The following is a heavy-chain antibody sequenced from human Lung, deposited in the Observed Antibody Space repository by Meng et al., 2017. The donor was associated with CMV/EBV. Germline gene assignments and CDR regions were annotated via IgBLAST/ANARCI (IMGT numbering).Heavy chain of an antibody. J-gene: IGHJ4*02. CDR1: GYTFTAHY. CDR2: IHPHRGDT. Sequence: ASXXVSCKASGYTFTAHYFHWVRQAPGQGLEWMGWIHPHRGDTNYAQQFQGRVTLTRDTSINTGYMELTRLTADDTAVYYCARDNNWGPDYWGQGTVVTGAS. V-gene: IGHV1-2*02. CDR3: ARDNNWGPDY. D-gene: IGHD7-27*01.